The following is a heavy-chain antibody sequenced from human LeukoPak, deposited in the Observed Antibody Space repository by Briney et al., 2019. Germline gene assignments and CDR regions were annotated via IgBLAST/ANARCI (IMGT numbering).Heavy chain of an antibody. D-gene: IGHD2-2*01. CDR1: GGTFSSYA. J-gene: IGHJ4*02. V-gene: IGHV1-69*05. CDR2: IIPIFGTA. CDR3: ARGDSVPLKYYFDY. Sequence: GAPVKVSCKASGGTFSSYAISWVRQAPGQGLEWMGGIIPIFGTANYAQKFQGRVTITTDESTSTAYMELSSLRSEDTAVYYCARGDSVPLKYYFDYWGQGTLVTVSS.